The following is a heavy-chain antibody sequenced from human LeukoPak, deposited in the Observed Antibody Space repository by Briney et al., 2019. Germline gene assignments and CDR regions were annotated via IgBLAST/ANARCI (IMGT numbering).Heavy chain of an antibody. CDR1: GYSISSGYY. J-gene: IGHJ3*02. Sequence: SETLSLTCTVSGYSISSGYYWGWIRPPPGKRLEWIGSIYHSGSTYYNPSLKSRVTISVDTSKNQFSLKLSSVTAADTAVYYCAGREDCGGDCMDAFDIWGQGTMVTVSS. CDR3: AGREDCGGDCMDAFDI. D-gene: IGHD2-21*01. V-gene: IGHV4-38-2*02. CDR2: IYHSGST.